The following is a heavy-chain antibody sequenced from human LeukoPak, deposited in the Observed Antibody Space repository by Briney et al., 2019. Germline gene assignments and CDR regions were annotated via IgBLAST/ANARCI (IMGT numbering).Heavy chain of an antibody. J-gene: IGHJ4*02. CDR1: GFPFSSYW. V-gene: IGHV3-30-3*01. CDR3: ARDRLNRADCGTNCYSAVFDY. CDR2: ISYDGSNK. D-gene: IGHD2-21*01. Sequence: GGSLRLSCVASGFPFSSYWMTWVRQAPGKGLEWVAVISYDGSNKYYADSVKGRFTISRDNSKDTLYLQMNNLEVEDTGVYYCARDRLNRADCGTNCYSAVFDYWGQGALVTVSS.